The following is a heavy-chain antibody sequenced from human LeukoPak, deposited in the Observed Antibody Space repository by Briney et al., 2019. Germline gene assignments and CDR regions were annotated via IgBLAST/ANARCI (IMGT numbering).Heavy chain of an antibody. D-gene: IGHD3-16*01. J-gene: IGHJ4*02. CDR3: ARGRRYDYVWGSYPFDY. V-gene: IGHV3-7*01. Sequence: PGGSLRLSCAASGFTISSYCMSWVRQAPGKGLEWVANIKQDGSDKYYVDSVKGRFTISRDNDKNSLYLQMNSLRAEDTAVYYCARGRRYDYVWGSYPFDYWGQGTLVIVSS. CDR1: GFTISSYC. CDR2: IKQDGSDK.